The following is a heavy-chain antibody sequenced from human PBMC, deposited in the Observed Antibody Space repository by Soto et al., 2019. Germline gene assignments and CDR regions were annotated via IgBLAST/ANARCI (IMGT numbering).Heavy chain of an antibody. D-gene: IGHD5-18*01. Sequence: GASVKVSCKASGYTFTSYYIHCVRQAPGQGLEWMGVINPSGGSTSYAQNFQGRLTITKDTSKNQVVLTMTNMDPVDTATYYCAHSRGYSYGYPHWGQGTLVTVSS. CDR2: INPSGGST. CDR1: GYTFTSYY. CDR3: AHSRGYSYGYPH. V-gene: IGHV1-46*01. J-gene: IGHJ4*02.